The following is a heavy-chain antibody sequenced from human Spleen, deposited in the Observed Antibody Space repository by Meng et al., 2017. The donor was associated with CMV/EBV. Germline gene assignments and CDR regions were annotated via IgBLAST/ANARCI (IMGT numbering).Heavy chain of an antibody. J-gene: IGHJ4*02. D-gene: IGHD3-22*01. CDR2: INHSGST. Sequence: SETLSLTCAVYGGSFSGYYWSWIRQPPGKGLEWIGEINHSGSTNYNPSLKSRVTISVDTSKNQFSLKLSSVTAADTAVYYCQAGDSSSYPRFDYWGQGTLVTVSS. V-gene: IGHV4-34*01. CDR3: QAGDSSSYPRFDY. CDR1: GGSFSGYY.